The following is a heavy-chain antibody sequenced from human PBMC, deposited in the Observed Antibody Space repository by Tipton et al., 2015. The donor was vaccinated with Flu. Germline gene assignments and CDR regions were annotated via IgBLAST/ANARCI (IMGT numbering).Heavy chain of an antibody. D-gene: IGHD2/OR15-2a*01. V-gene: IGHV3-66*01. J-gene: IGHJ6*02. CDR2: TYSGGST. Sequence: VQLVQSGGGLIQPGGSLRLSCVASGFIVSSYYMSWVRQGPGKGLEWVSITYSGGSTYYADSVKGRFTISRDNSKNTLYLQMGSLRADDMAVYYCARGMNSGLVDVWGQGTTVTVSS. CDR3: ARGMNSGLVDV. CDR1: GFIVSSYY.